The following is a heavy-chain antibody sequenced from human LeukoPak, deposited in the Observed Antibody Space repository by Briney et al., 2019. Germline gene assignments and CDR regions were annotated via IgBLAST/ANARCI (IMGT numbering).Heavy chain of an antibody. Sequence: PGGSLRLSCAASGFTFSSYAMSWVRQAPGKGLEWVSPISGNGDYTYYADSVKGRFTISRDKSKNTLYLQMNSLRADDTAVYYCAKRGIAAAASFDYWGQGTLVSVSS. V-gene: IGHV3-23*01. CDR1: GFTFSSYA. CDR3: AKRGIAAAASFDY. CDR2: ISGNGDYT. J-gene: IGHJ4*02. D-gene: IGHD6-13*01.